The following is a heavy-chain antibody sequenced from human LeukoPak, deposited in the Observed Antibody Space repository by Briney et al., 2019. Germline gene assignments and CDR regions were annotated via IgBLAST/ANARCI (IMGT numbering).Heavy chain of an antibody. D-gene: IGHD6-19*01. J-gene: IGHJ6*03. V-gene: IGHV3-21*01. Sequence: GGSLRLSCAASGFTFSAYNMNWVRRTPGKGLEWVSSVTTSSSYMFYADSVRGRFTISRDNAENSLYLQMNSLRDEDTAVYYCERDPYSGGYGAYYYYYMDVWGKGTTVTVSS. CDR2: VTTSSSYM. CDR1: GFTFSAYN. CDR3: ERDPYSGGYGAYYYYYMDV.